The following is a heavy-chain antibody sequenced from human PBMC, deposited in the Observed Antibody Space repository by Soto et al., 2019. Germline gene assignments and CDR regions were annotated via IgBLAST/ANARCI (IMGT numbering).Heavy chain of an antibody. J-gene: IGHJ4*02. CDR2: ISYDGSNK. CDR1: GFTFSSYG. V-gene: IGHV3-30*18. D-gene: IGHD2-15*01. Sequence: GGSLRLSCAASGFTFSSYGMHWVRQAPGKGLEWVAVISYDGSNKYYADSVKGRFTISRDNSKNTLYLQMNSLRAEDTAVYYCAKDIGYCSGGSCQYYFDYWGQGTLVTVSS. CDR3: AKDIGYCSGGSCQYYFDY.